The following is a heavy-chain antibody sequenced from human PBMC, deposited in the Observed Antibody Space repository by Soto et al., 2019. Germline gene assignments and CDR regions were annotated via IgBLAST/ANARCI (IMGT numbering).Heavy chain of an antibody. CDR1: GFTVSSNY. Sequence: GGSLRLSCAASGFTVSSNYMSWVRQAPGKGLEWVSVIYSGGSTYYADSVKGRFTISRHNSKNTLYLQMNSLRAEDTAVYYCASHITIFGVVTGEEDYWGQGTLVTVSS. CDR2: IYSGGST. J-gene: IGHJ4*02. V-gene: IGHV3-53*04. CDR3: ASHITIFGVVTGEEDY. D-gene: IGHD3-3*01.